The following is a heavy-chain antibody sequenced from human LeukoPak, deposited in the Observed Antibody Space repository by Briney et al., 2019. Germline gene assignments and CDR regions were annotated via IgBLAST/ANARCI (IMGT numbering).Heavy chain of an antibody. CDR3: ARDSGYRIDY. CDR2: TYYRSKWYN. J-gene: IGHJ4*02. D-gene: IGHD6-13*01. Sequence: SQTLSLTCAISGDGVSSNSATWNWIRQSPSRGLEWLGRTYYRSKWYNDYVLSVKSRMTINPDTSKNQFSLQLNSVTPEDTALYYCARDSGYRIDYWGQGTLVTVSS. V-gene: IGHV6-1*01. CDR1: GDGVSSNSAT.